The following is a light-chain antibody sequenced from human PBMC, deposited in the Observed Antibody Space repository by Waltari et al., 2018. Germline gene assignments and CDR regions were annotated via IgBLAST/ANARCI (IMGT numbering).Light chain of an antibody. J-gene: IGKJ1*01. V-gene: IGKV4-1*01. CDR2: WAS. Sequence: DIVMPQYQDSLAVSLGERATIDCKSSQSVFYRSDNKNYLAWYQHKPGQPPKLLFYWASTRESGVPDRFSASGSGTDFTLTINNLQAEDVAVYYCQQYYRSRTFGQGTKVEIK. CDR3: QQYYRSRT. CDR1: QSVFYRSDNKNY.